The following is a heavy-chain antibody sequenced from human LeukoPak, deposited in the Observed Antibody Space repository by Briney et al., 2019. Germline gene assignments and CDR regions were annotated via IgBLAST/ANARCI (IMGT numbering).Heavy chain of an antibody. CDR2: ISSRSSYM. CDR1: GFTFSNYS. Sequence: GGSLRLSCAASGFTFSNYSMNWVRQAPGKGLEWVSSISSRSSYMYYADSVKGRFTISRDNAKNSLYLQMNSLRAEDTAVYYCARQFIDYNILTGYYSYFDYWGQGTLVTVSS. J-gene: IGHJ4*02. D-gene: IGHD3-9*01. CDR3: ARQFIDYNILTGYYSYFDY. V-gene: IGHV3-21*01.